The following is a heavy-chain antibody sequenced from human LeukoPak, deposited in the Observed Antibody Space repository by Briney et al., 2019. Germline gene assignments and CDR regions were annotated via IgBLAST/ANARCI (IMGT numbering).Heavy chain of an antibody. CDR1: GYTFTDYY. CDR2: IKHNSGDT. D-gene: IGHD5-12*01. Sequence: ASVKVSCKASGYTFTDYYVHWVRQAPGQGLEWMGWIKHNSGDTHYAQKFQGRVTMTRDTSISTANMELSRLSSDDTAVYYCAREILGDGNSGYEADFDYWGQGSLVTVYS. J-gene: IGHJ4*02. CDR3: AREILGDGNSGYEADFDY. V-gene: IGHV1-2*02.